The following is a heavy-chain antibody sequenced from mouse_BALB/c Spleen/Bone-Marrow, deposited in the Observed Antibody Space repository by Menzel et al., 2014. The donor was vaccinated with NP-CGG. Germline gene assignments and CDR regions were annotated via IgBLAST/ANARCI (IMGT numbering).Heavy chain of an antibody. V-gene: IGHV1S137*01. CDR3: ARCGKILNAMDY. CDR1: GYTFTDYA. Sequence: QVQLKQSGAELVRPGVSVKISCKGSGYTFTDYAMHWVKQSHAKSLEWIGLISNYYGDASYNQKFKGKATMTVDKSSSTDYIVHSRLTSEDSAIYYFARCGKILNAMDYWGQGTSVTGS. CDR2: ISNYYGDA. J-gene: IGHJ4*01.